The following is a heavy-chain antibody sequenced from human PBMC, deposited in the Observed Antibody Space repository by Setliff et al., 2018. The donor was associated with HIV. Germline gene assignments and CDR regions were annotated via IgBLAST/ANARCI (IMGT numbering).Heavy chain of an antibody. CDR2: VNLPKTL. J-gene: IGHJ4*02. Sequence: SETLSLTCDVYGGSLNDYSCNWIRQSPGKGLEWIGEVNLPKTLNYNPSLESRITISLDTSKKQFSLDLSSVTAADTAVYFCARAIVKTGYHTKSRVFDYWGQGTLVTVSS. V-gene: IGHV4-34*01. CDR1: GGSLNDYS. D-gene: IGHD3-9*01. CDR3: ARAIVKTGYHTKSRVFDY.